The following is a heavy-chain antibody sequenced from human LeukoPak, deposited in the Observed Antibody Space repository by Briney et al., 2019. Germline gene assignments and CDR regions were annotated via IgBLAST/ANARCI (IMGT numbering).Heavy chain of an antibody. V-gene: IGHV3-7*01. CDR3: ARDFPVAVAGTPFDY. Sequence: GGSLRLSCAASGFTLSSYWMSWVRQAPGKGLEWVANIRKDGSEKYYVDSVKGRFTISRDNAKNSLYLQMNSLRAEDTAVYYCARDFPVAVAGTPFDYWGRGTLVTVSS. D-gene: IGHD6-19*01. J-gene: IGHJ4*02. CDR2: IRKDGSEK. CDR1: GFTLSSYW.